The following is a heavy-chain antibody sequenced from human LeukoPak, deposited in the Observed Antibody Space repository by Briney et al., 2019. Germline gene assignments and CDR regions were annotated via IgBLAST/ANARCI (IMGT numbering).Heavy chain of an antibody. Sequence: PGGSLRLSCAASKFAFSSYSMNWFRQAPGKGLEWVASITSRSKYIFHADSVKGRFTISRDNAENSLFLQMNSLRAEDTGVYYCARDEETVAGLNGFDLWGQGTLVIVSS. D-gene: IGHD6-19*01. CDR1: KFAFSSYS. CDR2: ITSRSKYI. CDR3: ARDEETVAGLNGFDL. V-gene: IGHV3-21*01. J-gene: IGHJ4*02.